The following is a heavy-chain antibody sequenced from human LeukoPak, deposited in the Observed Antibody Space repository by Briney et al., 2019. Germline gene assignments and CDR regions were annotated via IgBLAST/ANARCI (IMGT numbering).Heavy chain of an antibody. CDR1: GFAFSGYA. V-gene: IGHV3-30*18. J-gene: IGHJ4*02. D-gene: IGHD2-15*01. CDR3: AKDRDPRIFEYFDY. Sequence: PGGSLRLSGVASGFAFSGYAMTWVRQAPGKGLGGVAVISYDGSNKYYADSVKGRFTISRDNSKNTLYLQMNSLRAEDTAVYYCAKDRDPRIFEYFDYWGQGTLVTVSS. CDR2: ISYDGSNK.